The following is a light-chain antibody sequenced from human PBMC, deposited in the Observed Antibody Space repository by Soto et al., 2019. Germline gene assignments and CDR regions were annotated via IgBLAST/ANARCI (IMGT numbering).Light chain of an antibody. CDR2: DAS. CDR3: QQRFTWPS. V-gene: IGKV3-11*01. Sequence: ETVLTQSPATLSLSPGERATLSCRASQSISSSLAWYQQTPGQAPRLLIYDASKRATGIPARFSGSGSGTDFTLTISSLEPEDFAVYYCQQRFTWPSFGPETRVDIK. CDR1: QSISSS. J-gene: IGKJ3*01.